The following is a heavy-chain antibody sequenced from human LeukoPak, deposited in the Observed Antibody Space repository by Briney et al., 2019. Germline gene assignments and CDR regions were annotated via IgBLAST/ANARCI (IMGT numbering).Heavy chain of an antibody. V-gene: IGHV3-74*01. CDR1: GFTFSNYW. CDR2: INSDGSTT. D-gene: IGHD3-16*02. Sequence: PGGSLRLSCAASGFTFSNYWMHWVRQAPGKGLVWVSHINSDGSTTTYADSVKGRFTISRDNSKNTLYLQMNSLRAEDTAVYYCARGPGAYYDYVWGSYRTEPFDYWGQGTLVTVSS. CDR3: ARGPGAYYDYVWGSYRTEPFDY. J-gene: IGHJ4*02.